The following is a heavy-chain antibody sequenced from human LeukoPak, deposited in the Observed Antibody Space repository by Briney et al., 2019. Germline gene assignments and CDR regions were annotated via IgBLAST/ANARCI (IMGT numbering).Heavy chain of an antibody. Sequence: GGSLRLSCAASGFTFSSYWMSWVRQAPGKGLEWVANIKQDGSEKYYVDSVKGRFTISRDNAKNSLYLQMNSLRAVDTAVYYCARSPNEWIQPWFGDYFDYWGQGTLVTVSS. J-gene: IGHJ4*02. V-gene: IGHV3-7*01. CDR1: GFTFSSYW. D-gene: IGHD5-18*01. CDR2: IKQDGSEK. CDR3: ARSPNEWIQPWFGDYFDY.